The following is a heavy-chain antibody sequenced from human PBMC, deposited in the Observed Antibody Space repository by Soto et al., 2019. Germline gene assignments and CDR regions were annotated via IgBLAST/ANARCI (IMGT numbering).Heavy chain of an antibody. CDR1: GYSFTNND. D-gene: IGHD3-16*01. V-gene: IGHV1-8*01. CDR2: MNPGSGDT. J-gene: IGHJ5*02. Sequence: QVKLVQSGAEVREPGASVEVSCKASGYSFTNNDVSWVRQATGQGLEWMGWMNPGSGDTGYAQKFQGRVTMTRDISIATAYMELSSLRSDDTAIYYCARMATFGSLNWFDPWGQGTLVTVSS. CDR3: ARMATFGSLNWFDP.